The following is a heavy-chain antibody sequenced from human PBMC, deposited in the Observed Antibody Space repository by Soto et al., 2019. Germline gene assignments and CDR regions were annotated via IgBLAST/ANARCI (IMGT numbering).Heavy chain of an antibody. CDR2: IFHEGNI. V-gene: IGHV4-4*02. D-gene: IGHD1-1*01. Sequence: QMQLQESGPELVKPSGTLSLTCAVSGGSIASSDWWNWVRQTPEKGLEWIGEIFHEGNIIYNPSLKIRVTISVDKPKNQLPLDLTSVTAADTAFYYWARDHKSGASWSFAYWGQGILATVSS. CDR3: ARDHKSGASWSFAY. J-gene: IGHJ4*02. CDR1: GGSIASSDW.